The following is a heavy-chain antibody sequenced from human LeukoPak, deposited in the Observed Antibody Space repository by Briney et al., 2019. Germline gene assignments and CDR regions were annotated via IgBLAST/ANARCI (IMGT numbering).Heavy chain of an antibody. CDR3: ARDPDFGKYEGYMDV. J-gene: IGHJ6*03. V-gene: IGHV3-21*01. CDR1: GFPFDNYG. Sequence: PGGSLRLSCAASGFPFDNYGMNWVRQAPGKGLEWVSSISSGGKYIHYADSVKGRFTISRDNAKNSLSLQMNSLTVEDTAVYYCARDPDFGKYEGYMDVWGKGTTVTVSS. D-gene: IGHD4-11*01. CDR2: ISSGGKYI.